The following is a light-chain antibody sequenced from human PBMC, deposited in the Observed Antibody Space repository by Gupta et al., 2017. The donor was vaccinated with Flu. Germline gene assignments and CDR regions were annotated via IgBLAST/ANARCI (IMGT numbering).Light chain of an antibody. CDR3: QVWDHSGDCYV. V-gene: IGLV3-21*02. CDR1: NIRIKS. CDR2: DDT. Sequence: SYVLTQPPSVSVAPGQTARITCGGKNIRIKSVRWYQQKAGQAPVVVVYDDTDRPSGVPERFSGANSGNTATLTISRVEAGDEADYYCQVWDHSGDCYVFGTGTKVTVL. J-gene: IGLJ1*01.